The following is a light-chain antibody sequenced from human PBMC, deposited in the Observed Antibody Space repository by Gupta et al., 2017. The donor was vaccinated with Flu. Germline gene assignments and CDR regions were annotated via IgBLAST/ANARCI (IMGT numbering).Light chain of an antibody. CDR3: GSYAGHIRRYV. CDR1: SGDLGSYNL. V-gene: IGLV2-23*02. CDR2: EVT. Sequence: QSALTQPASVSGSPGQSITISCPGTSGDLGSYNLGSWYQQYPGKAPKLMIYEVTKRPSGISDRLSGSKSGNTASLTSAGLQAEDEADYYCGSYAGHIRRYVFGTGTKVTVL. J-gene: IGLJ1*01.